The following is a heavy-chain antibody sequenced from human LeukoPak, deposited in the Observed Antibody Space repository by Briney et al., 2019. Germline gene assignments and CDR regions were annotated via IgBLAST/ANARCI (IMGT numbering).Heavy chain of an antibody. D-gene: IGHD2-2*01. V-gene: IGHV4-39*01. J-gene: IGHJ4*02. CDR1: GGSISSSSYY. Sequence: SETLSLTCTVSGGSISSSSYYWGWIRQPPGKGLEWIGSIYYSGSTYYNPSLKSRVTISVDTSKNQFSLKLSSVTAADTGVYYCARHSISDIVVVPASYFDYWGQGTLVTVSS. CDR3: ARHSISDIVVVPASYFDY. CDR2: IYYSGST.